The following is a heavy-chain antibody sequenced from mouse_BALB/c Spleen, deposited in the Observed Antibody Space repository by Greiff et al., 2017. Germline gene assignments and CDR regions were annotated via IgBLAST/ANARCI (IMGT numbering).Heavy chain of an antibody. CDR1: GFNIKDYY. CDR2: IDPENGDT. Sequence: EVQLQQSGAELVRSGASVKLSCTASGFNIKDYYMHWVKQRPEQGLEWIGWIDPENGDTEYAPKFQGKATMTADTSSNTAYLQLSSLTSEDPAVYYCGYGYLYAMDYWGQGTSVTVSS. V-gene: IGHV14-4*02. CDR3: GYGYLYAMDY. D-gene: IGHD2-2*01. J-gene: IGHJ4*01.